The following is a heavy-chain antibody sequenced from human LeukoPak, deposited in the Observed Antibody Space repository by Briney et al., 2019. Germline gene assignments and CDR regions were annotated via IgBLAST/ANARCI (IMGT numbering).Heavy chain of an antibody. CDR2: IYSDGST. V-gene: IGHV3-53*01. J-gene: IGHJ4*02. CDR1: GLTVRNNF. D-gene: IGHD3-10*01. Sequence: GGSLRLSCAASGLTVRNNFMSWVRQAPGKGLEWVSVIYSDGSTHYEDSVKGRFTISRDTSKNTLSLQMYSLRAEDTAVYYCAREKGRGVISPYFDSWGQGTLVTVSS. CDR3: AREKGRGVISPYFDS.